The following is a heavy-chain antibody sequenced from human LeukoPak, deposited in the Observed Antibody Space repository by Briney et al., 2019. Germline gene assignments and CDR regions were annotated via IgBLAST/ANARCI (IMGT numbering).Heavy chain of an antibody. CDR3: ARDYKSPDFWAGYPPYHHDH. CDR1: GFDFSDFW. CDR2: IKKDGSET. J-gene: IGHJ4*02. V-gene: IGHV3-7*01. D-gene: IGHD3/OR15-3a*01. Sequence: GGSLRLSCAASGFDFSDFWMSWVRHTPGKGLEWVATIKKDGSETHYVESVKGRFTISRHNANSSLYLQMNSLRVEDTAVYYCARDYKSPDFWAGYPPYHHDHWGQGTLVTVSS.